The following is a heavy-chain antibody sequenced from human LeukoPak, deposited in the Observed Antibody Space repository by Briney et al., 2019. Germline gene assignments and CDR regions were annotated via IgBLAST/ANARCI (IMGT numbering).Heavy chain of an antibody. D-gene: IGHD3-10*01. Sequence: PSETLSLTCTVSGDSVTSGTYYWTWIRQPPGKGLEWIAYITYNENTSYNPSLKSRLTISLDTSSNQFSLRLSSVTAADTAIYYCAREASLVRGIFITRYGLDVWGRGTTVTVSS. CDR3: AREASLVRGIFITRYGLDV. V-gene: IGHV4-61*01. CDR2: ITYNENT. J-gene: IGHJ6*04. CDR1: GDSVTSGTYY.